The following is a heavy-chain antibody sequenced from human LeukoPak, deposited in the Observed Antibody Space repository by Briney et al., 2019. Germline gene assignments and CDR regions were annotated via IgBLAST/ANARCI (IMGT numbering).Heavy chain of an antibody. V-gene: IGHV3-30*04. CDR1: GFTFSSYA. J-gene: IGHJ4*02. Sequence: GGSLRLSCAASGFTFSSYAMHWVRQAPGKGLEWVAVISYDGSNKYYADSVKCRFTISRDNSKNTRYLQMNSLRAEATAVYYCARDYYGSGSYFGRFDYWGQGTPVTVSS. CDR2: ISYDGSNK. D-gene: IGHD3-10*01. CDR3: ARDYYGSGSYFGRFDY.